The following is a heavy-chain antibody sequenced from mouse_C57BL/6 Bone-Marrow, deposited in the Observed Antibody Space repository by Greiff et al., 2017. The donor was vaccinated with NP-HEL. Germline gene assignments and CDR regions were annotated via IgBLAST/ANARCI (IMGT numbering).Heavy chain of an antibody. D-gene: IGHD2-3*01. V-gene: IGHV1-81*01. CDR2: IYPRSGNT. CDR1: GYTFTSYG. Sequence: VKLVESGAELARPGASVKLSCKASGYTFTSYGISWVKQRTGQGLEWIGEIYPRSGNTYYNEKFKGKATLTADKSSSTAYMELRSLTSEDSAVYFCARGRWLLRYYYAMDYWGQGTSVTVSS. J-gene: IGHJ4*01. CDR3: ARGRWLLRYYYAMDY.